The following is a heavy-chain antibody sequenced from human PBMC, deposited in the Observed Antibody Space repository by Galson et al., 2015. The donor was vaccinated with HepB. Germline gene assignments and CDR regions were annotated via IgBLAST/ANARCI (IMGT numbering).Heavy chain of an antibody. CDR3: TIPQAGDYGGFDY. J-gene: IGHJ4*02. D-gene: IGHD4-17*01. CDR1: GFTFSNAW. Sequence: SLRLSCAASGFTFSNAWMSWVRQAPGKGLEWVGRIKSKTDGGTTDYAAPVKGRFTISRDDSKNTLYLQMNSLKTEDTAVYYCTIPQAGDYGGFDYWGQGTLVTVSS. V-gene: IGHV3-15*01. CDR2: IKSKTDGGTT.